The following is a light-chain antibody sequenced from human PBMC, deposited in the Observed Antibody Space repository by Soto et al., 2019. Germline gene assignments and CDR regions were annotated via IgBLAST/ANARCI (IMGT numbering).Light chain of an antibody. CDR2: DAS. CDR1: QSVSSY. CDR3: QQRSNWPPIT. V-gene: IGKV3-11*01. J-gene: IGKJ5*01. Sequence: EIVLTHSQATLSFSPLEGDDLXLRSSQSVSSYLAWYQQKPGQAPRLLIYDASNRATGIPARFSGSGSGTDFTLTISSLEPEDFAVYYCQQRSNWPPITFGQGTRLEIK.